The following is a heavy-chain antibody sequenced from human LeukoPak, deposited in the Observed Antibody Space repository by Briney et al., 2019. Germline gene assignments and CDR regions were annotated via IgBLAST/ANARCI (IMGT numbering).Heavy chain of an antibody. D-gene: IGHD3-22*01. J-gene: IGHJ4*02. Sequence: SETLSLTCTVSGGSISSYYWSWIRQPPGKGLEWIGYISYSGITNYNPSLKSRVTMSVDTSKNQFSLKLSSVTAADTAVYYCAGYDSSGYYHWGQGTLVTVSS. CDR3: AGYDSSGYYH. CDR1: GGSISSYY. CDR2: ISYSGIT. V-gene: IGHV4-59*12.